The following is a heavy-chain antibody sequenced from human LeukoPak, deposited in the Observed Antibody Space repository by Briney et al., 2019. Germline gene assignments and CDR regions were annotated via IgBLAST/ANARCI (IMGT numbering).Heavy chain of an antibody. CDR3: ARLGDTYSPDY. Sequence: GESLKISCKGSGYRFSTIWIGWVRQMPGKGLEWMGIIYPGDSDTRYSPSFQGQVTVSADKSISTAYLQWSSLKASDTAMYYCARLGDTYSPDYWGQGTLVTVSS. CDR2: IYPGDSDT. D-gene: IGHD3-3*01. CDR1: GYRFSTIW. J-gene: IGHJ4*02. V-gene: IGHV5-51*01.